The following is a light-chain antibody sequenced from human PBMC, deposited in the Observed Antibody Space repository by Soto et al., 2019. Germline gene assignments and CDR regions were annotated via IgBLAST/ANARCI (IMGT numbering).Light chain of an antibody. V-gene: IGKV1-5*01. CDR2: DAS. CDR1: QSISNW. CDR3: QQYDSYPWT. Sequence: DIQMTQSPSTLSASVGDRVTITCRASQSISNWLAWYQQKPGKAPKLLIYDASSLESGVPSRFSGSGSGTDFTLTFSSLQPEDFATYYCQQYDSYPWTFDQGTKVEIK. J-gene: IGKJ1*01.